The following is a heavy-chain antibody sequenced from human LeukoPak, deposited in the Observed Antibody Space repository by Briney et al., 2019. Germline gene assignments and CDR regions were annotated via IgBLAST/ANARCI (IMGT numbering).Heavy chain of an antibody. CDR1: GFTFSSYA. J-gene: IGHJ4*02. CDR3: ARVPARYIGYFDY. V-gene: IGHV3-33*08. Sequence: GGSLRLSCAASGFTFSSYAMHWVRQAPGKGLEWVAVIWYDGSNKYYADSVKGRFTISRDNSKNTLYLQMNSLRAEDTAVYYCARVPARYIGYFDYWGQGTLVTVSS. D-gene: IGHD5-24*01. CDR2: IWYDGSNK.